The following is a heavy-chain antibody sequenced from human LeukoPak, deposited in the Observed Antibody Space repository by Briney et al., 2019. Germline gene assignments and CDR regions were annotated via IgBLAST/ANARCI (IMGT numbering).Heavy chain of an antibody. CDR2: IHPNGHDT. CDR3: SGHYGPGPV. J-gene: IGHJ4*02. CDR1: GYTFSDHH. V-gene: IGHV1-2*02. Sequence: GASVKVSCKASGYTFSDHHILWVRQAPGQGLEWMGWIHPNGHDTKYAQKFQGRMTLTTDTSISTAYMESHRVTSDDTAVYYCSGHYGPGPVWGQGTLITASS. D-gene: IGHD3-10*01.